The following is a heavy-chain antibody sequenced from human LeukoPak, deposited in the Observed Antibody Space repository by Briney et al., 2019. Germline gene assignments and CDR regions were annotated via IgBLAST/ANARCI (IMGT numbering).Heavy chain of an antibody. CDR3: AKDIMRNWNFHRAFDM. CDR2: LSWDSGSK. J-gene: IGHJ3*02. D-gene: IGHD1-7*01. CDR1: GFTFDDYA. V-gene: IGHV3-9*01. Sequence: GGSLRLSCAASGFTFDDYAMRWVRHAPGKGLEWVSGLSWDSGSKVYADSVKGRFTISRDNAKHSLHLQMDGLRAEDTALYYCAKDIMRNWNFHRAFDMWGQGSMGTVS.